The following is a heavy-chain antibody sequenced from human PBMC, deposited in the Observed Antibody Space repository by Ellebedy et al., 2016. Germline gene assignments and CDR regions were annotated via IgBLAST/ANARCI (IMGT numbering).Heavy chain of an antibody. J-gene: IGHJ4*02. CDR3: ARGRGRYQLLPFDY. CDR1: GGSISSYY. CDR2: IYTSGST. Sequence: SETLSLTXTVSGGSISSYYWSWIRQPAGKGLEWIGRIYTSGSTNYNPSLKSRVTMSVDTSKNQFSLKLSSVTAADTAVYYCARGRGRYQLLPFDYWGQGTLVTVSS. D-gene: IGHD2-2*01. V-gene: IGHV4-4*07.